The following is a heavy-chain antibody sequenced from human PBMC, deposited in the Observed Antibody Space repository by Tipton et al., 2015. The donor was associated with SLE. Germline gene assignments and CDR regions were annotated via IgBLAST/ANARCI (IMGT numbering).Heavy chain of an antibody. Sequence: TLSLTCTVSGGSISSHYWSWIRQPPGKGLEWIGYTYYSGSTNYNPSLKSRVTISVDTSKNQFSLKLSSVTAADTAVYYCARVQGGSYHNWFDPWGQGTLVTVSS. J-gene: IGHJ5*02. CDR3: ARVQGGSYHNWFDP. CDR1: GGSISSHY. CDR2: TYYSGST. D-gene: IGHD1-26*01. V-gene: IGHV4-59*11.